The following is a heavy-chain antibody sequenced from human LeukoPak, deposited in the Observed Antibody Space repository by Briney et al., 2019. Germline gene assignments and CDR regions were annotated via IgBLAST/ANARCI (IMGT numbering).Heavy chain of an antibody. CDR2: ISAYNGNT. V-gene: IGHV1-18*01. Sequence: ASVKVSCKASGYTFTSYGISWLRQAPGQGLEWMGWISAYNGNTNYAQKFQGRVTMTKDTSTSTVYMELSSLRSEDTAVYYCASPYYYDSSGLYRLDYWGQGTLVTVSS. D-gene: IGHD3-22*01. CDR1: GYTFTSYG. J-gene: IGHJ4*02. CDR3: ASPYYYDSSGLYRLDY.